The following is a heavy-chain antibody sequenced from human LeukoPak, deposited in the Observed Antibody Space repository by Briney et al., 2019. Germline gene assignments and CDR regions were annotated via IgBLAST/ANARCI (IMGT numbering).Heavy chain of an antibody. V-gene: IGHV3-30*01. CDR1: GFTFSSYA. CDR3: ASEGGIAPPGVFDY. J-gene: IGHJ4*02. CDR2: ISYDGSNK. Sequence: GGSLRLSCAAPGFTFSSYAMHWVRQAPGKGLEWVAVISYDGSNKYYADSVKGRFTISRDNSKNTLYLQMNSLRAEDTAVYYCASEGGIAPPGVFDYWGQGTLVTVSS. D-gene: IGHD3-10*01.